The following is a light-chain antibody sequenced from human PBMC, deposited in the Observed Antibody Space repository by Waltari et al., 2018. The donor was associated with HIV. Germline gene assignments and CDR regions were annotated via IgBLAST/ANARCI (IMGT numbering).Light chain of an antibody. J-gene: IGKJ2*01. Sequence: DIQMTQSPSSLSASIGDRVTIPCRASHGINKYLNWYHQKPGKAPELLIYAASNLQSGVPSRFSASGSGTDFTLTISSLQPEDCATYYCQQTDIPPTTFGQGTKLE. CDR1: HGINKY. CDR2: AAS. V-gene: IGKV1-39*01. CDR3: QQTDIPPTT.